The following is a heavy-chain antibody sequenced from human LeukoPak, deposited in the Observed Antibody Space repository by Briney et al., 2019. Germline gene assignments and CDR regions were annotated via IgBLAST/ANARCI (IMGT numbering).Heavy chain of an antibody. CDR1: GASINTGDSY. J-gene: IGHJ4*02. Sequence: SQTLSLTCTVSGASINTGDSYWSWIRQPPGKGLEWIVYIYYTGSTYYNPSLKSRVTISVNTSKNQFSLKLTSVTAADTAVYFCARLGGSVVPAAIGLDYWGQGTLVTVSS. V-gene: IGHV4-30-4*08. CDR2: IYYTGST. CDR3: ARLGGSVVPAAIGLDY. D-gene: IGHD2-2*02.